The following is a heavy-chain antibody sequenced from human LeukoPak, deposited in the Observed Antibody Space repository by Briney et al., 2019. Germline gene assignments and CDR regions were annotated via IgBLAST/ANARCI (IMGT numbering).Heavy chain of an antibody. J-gene: IGHJ3*02. D-gene: IGHD6-13*01. CDR2: INPSGGST. CDR3: ARSPASSSWTDAFDI. V-gene: IGHV1-46*01. Sequence: GASVKVSCKASGYTFTSYYMHWVRQAPGQGLEWMGIINPSGGSTSYAQKFQGRVTMTRDTSTSTVYMELRSLRSDDTAVYYCARSPASSSWTDAFDIWGQGTMVTVSS. CDR1: GYTFTSYY.